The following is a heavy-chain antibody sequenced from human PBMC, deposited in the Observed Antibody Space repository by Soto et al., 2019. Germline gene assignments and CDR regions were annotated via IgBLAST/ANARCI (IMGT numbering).Heavy chain of an antibody. J-gene: IGHJ6*02. CDR2: IIPILGIA. V-gene: IGHV1-69*10. D-gene: IGHD3-10*01. CDR1: GGTFSSYT. CDR3: ARDLSYYGSGSSMDV. Sequence: SVKVSCKASGGTFSSYTISWVRQAPGQGLEWMGGIIPILGIANYAQKFQGRVTITADKSTSTAYMELSSLRSEDTAVYYCARDLSYYGSGSSMDVWGQGTTVTVSS.